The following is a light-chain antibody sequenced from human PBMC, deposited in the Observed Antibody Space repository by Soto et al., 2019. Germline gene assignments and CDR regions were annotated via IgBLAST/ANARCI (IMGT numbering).Light chain of an antibody. CDR1: QSVISNY. CDR2: GAS. J-gene: IGKJ2*01. Sequence: ETVLTQSPGTLSLSPGETATLSCRASQSVISNYLAWYQQKPDQAPRLLIYGASGRAAGIPDRFSGSGSGTDFTLTISRLEPEDFAVYYCQQYGSSLFTFGQGTKVEIK. V-gene: IGKV3-20*01. CDR3: QQYGSSLFT.